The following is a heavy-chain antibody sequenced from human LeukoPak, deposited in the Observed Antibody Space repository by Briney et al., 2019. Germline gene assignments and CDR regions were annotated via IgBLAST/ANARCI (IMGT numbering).Heavy chain of an antibody. J-gene: IGHJ3*02. D-gene: IGHD6-19*01. CDR3: ARDLSSGWYEGYDAFDI. CDR1: GYTFTGYY. CDR2: INPNSGGT. Sequence: ASVKVSCKASGYTFTGYYMHWVRQAPGQGLEWMGWINPNSGGTNYAQKFQGRVTMTTDTSTSTAYMELRSLRSDDTAVYYCARDLSSGWYEGYDAFDIWGQGTMVTVSS. V-gene: IGHV1-2*02.